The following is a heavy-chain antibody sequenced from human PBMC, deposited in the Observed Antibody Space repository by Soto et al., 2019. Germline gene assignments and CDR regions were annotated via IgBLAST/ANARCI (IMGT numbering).Heavy chain of an antibody. CDR3: ASDGGPYYFDY. V-gene: IGHV4-38-2*02. CDR1: GYSISSGYY. CDR2: IYHSGST. J-gene: IGHJ4*02. Sequence: SETLSLTCTVSGYSISSGYYWGWIRQPPGKGLEWIGSIYHSGSTYYNPSLKSRVTISVDTSKNQFSLKLSSVTAADTAVYYCASDGGPYYFDYWGQGTLVTVSS.